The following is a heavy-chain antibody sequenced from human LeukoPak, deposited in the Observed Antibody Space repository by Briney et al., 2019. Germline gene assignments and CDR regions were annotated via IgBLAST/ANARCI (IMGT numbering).Heavy chain of an antibody. CDR2: IYYSGST. D-gene: IGHD3-3*01. CDR3: ARDFTIFGLDV. J-gene: IGHJ6*02. Sequence: SETPSLTCTVSGGSVSSGSYYWSWIRQPPGKGLEWIGYIYYSGSTNYNPSLKSRVTISVDTSKNQFSLKLSSVTAADTAVYYCARDFTIFGLDVWGQGTTVTVSS. V-gene: IGHV4-61*01. CDR1: GGSVSSGSYY.